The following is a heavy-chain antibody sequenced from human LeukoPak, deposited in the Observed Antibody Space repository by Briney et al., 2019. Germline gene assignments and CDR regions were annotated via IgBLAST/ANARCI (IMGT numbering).Heavy chain of an antibody. CDR1: GDSISRSTYY. CDR3: ARGSGTGTFSY. J-gene: IGHJ4*02. CDR2: VYYGRSP. V-gene: IGHV4-39*02. Sequence: SETLSLTCTVSGDSISRSTYYWAWIRQPPGKGLEWIGSVYYGRSPYFNPSLESRATISVDTSKNHFSLKMSSVTAADTAVYYCARGSGTGTFSYWGQGTLVTVSS. D-gene: IGHD6-25*01.